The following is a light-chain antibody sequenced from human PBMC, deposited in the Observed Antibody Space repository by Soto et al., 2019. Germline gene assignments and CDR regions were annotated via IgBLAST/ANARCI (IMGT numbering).Light chain of an antibody. CDR1: QSVGSN. Sequence: EIVSTQSPGTLSVSPGVSATLSRRASQSVGSNLAWYQQMPGQAPRLLIYDASIRATGIPARFSGSGSGTEFTLTISSLQSEDFAVYYCHQYNNWPRRFGQGTKVDNK. CDR3: HQYNNWPRR. V-gene: IGKV3-15*01. CDR2: DAS. J-gene: IGKJ1*01.